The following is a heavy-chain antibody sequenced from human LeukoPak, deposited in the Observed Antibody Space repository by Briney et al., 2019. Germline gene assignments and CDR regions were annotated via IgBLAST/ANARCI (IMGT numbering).Heavy chain of an antibody. V-gene: IGHV3-30*02. CDR3: AKDRGYSRGYFDY. J-gene: IGHJ4*02. CDR1: GFTFSSYG. D-gene: IGHD6-13*01. CDR2: IRYDGSNK. Sequence: PGGSLRLSCAASGFTFSSYGMHWVRQAPGKGLEWVAFIRYDGSNKYYADSVKGRFTISRDNSKNTLYLQMNSLRAEDTAVYYCAKDRGYSRGYFDYWGQGTLVTVSS.